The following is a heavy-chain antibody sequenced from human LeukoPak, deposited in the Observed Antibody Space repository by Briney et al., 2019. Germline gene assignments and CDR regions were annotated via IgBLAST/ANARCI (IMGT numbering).Heavy chain of an antibody. D-gene: IGHD6-19*01. Sequence: SETLSLTCTVSGGSISSYYWSWIRQPAGKGLEWIGRIYTSGSTNYNPPLKSRVTMSVDTSKNQFSLKLSSVTAADTAVYYCATSVAGKYYYYYYYMDVWGKGTTVTVSS. CDR2: IYTSGST. CDR1: GGSISSYY. V-gene: IGHV4-4*07. CDR3: ATSVAGKYYYYYYYMDV. J-gene: IGHJ6*03.